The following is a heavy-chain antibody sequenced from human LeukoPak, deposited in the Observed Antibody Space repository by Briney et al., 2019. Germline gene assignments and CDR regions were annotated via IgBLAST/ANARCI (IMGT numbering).Heavy chain of an antibody. CDR2: IHYSGST. CDR3: ATVRFGGYMDV. D-gene: IGHD3-10*01. Sequence: PSETLSLTCTVSGGSMSRYYWSWIRQPPGKALEWIGYIHYSGSTNYNPSFKSRVTISVDMSRNQFSLKLSSVTAADTSVYFCATVRFGGYMDVWGKGTTVAISS. J-gene: IGHJ6*03. CDR1: GGSMSRYY. V-gene: IGHV4-59*01.